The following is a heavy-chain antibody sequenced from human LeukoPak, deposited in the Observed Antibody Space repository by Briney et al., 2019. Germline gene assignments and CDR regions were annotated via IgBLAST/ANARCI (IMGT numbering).Heavy chain of an antibody. Sequence: PGRSLRLSCAGSGFRFDDYAMNWVRQAPGKGLVWVSRIASDGSSTTYADSVKGRFSISRDNAKNTLYLQMNSLRVEDTAVYYCARGRPHGNDYWGQGTLVTVSS. J-gene: IGHJ4*02. V-gene: IGHV3-74*01. D-gene: IGHD4-23*01. CDR3: ARGRPHGNDY. CDR1: GFRFDDYA. CDR2: IASDGSST.